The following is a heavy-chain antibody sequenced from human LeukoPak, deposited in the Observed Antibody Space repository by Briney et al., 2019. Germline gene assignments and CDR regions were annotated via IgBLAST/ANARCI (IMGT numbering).Heavy chain of an antibody. Sequence: PAASVKVSCKASGYTFTSYGISWARQAPGQGLEWMGWISAYNGSTNYAQKLQGRVTMTTDTSTSTAYMELSRLRSDDTAVYYCARDLHRVFFPHASGADLDYWGQGTLVTVSS. V-gene: IGHV1-18*01. J-gene: IGHJ4*02. CDR1: GYTFTSYG. D-gene: IGHD3-3*01. CDR2: ISAYNGST. CDR3: ARDLHRVFFPHASGADLDY.